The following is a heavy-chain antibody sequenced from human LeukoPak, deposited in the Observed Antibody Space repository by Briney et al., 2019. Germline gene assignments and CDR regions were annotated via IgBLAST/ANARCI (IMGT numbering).Heavy chain of an antibody. Sequence: SQTLSLTCTVSGCSISSGDYYWSWIRQPPGKGLEWIGCIYYSGSTYYNPSLKSRVTISVDTSKNQFSLKLSSVTAADTAVYYCARDEGALGYCSSTSCPRGGFDPWGQGTLVTVSS. V-gene: IGHV4-30-4*01. J-gene: IGHJ5*02. CDR1: GCSISSGDYY. D-gene: IGHD2-2*01. CDR3: ARDEGALGYCSSTSCPRGGFDP. CDR2: IYYSGST.